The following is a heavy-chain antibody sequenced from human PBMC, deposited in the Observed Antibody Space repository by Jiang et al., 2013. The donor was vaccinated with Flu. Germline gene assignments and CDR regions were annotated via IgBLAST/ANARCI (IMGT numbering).Heavy chain of an antibody. D-gene: IGHD5-12*01. CDR2: IDWDDDK. Sequence: KPTQTLTLTCTFSGFSLSATGMCVNWIRQPPGKALEWLARIDWDDDKYYSTSLKTRLTISKDTSRNQVVLTMTNMDPVDTATYYCARTTLDSGYEHHFDYWGQGTLVAVS. V-gene: IGHV2-70*11. CDR3: ARTTLDSGYEHHFDY. CDR1: GFSLSATGMC. J-gene: IGHJ4*02.